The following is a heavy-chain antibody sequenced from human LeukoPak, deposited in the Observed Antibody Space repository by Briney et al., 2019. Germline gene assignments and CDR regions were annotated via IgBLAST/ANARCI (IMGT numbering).Heavy chain of an antibody. J-gene: IGHJ4*02. CDR2: ISYDGSNK. CDR1: GFTFSNYA. CDR3: ARALTNGGTFDY. V-gene: IGHV3-30-3*01. Sequence: GGSLRLSCAASGFTFSNYAMHWVRRAPGKGLEWVAVISYDGSNKYYADSVKGRFTISRDNSKNTLYLQMDSLRAEATALYYCARALTNGGTFDYWGQGTLVTVSS. D-gene: IGHD2-8*01.